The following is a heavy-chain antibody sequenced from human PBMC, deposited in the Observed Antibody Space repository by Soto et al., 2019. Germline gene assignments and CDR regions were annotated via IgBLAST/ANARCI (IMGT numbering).Heavy chain of an antibody. CDR1: GVSVSNNGAA. Sequence: SQTLSLTCAISGVSVSNNGAAWNWIRQSPSGDLEWLGRTYYRSKWFNDYAVSVKSRITISPDTSKNQFSLQLNAVTPDDTAVFYCARDPPKMLQDFDWWGQVTLLTVSS. CDR2: TYYRSKWFN. CDR3: ARDPPKMLQDFDW. D-gene: IGHD2-15*01. V-gene: IGHV6-1*01. J-gene: IGHJ4*02.